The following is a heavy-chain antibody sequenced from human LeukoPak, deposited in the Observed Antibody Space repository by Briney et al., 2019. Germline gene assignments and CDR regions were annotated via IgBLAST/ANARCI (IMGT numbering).Heavy chain of an antibody. Sequence: GGSLRLSCAASGFTFNSYWMHWVRQAPGKGLEWVSAISGSGGSTYYADSVKGRFTISRDNSKNTLYLQMNSLRAEDTAVYYCAKQLGADYYYGMDVWGQGTMVTVSS. V-gene: IGHV3-23*01. CDR3: AKQLGADYYYGMDV. D-gene: IGHD1-26*01. J-gene: IGHJ6*02. CDR1: GFTFNSYW. CDR2: ISGSGGST.